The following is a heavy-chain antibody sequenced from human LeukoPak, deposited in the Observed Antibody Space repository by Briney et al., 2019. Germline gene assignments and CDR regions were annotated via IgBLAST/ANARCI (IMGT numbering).Heavy chain of an antibody. J-gene: IGHJ5*01. CDR2: MCGTAGCT. Sequence: GGSLRLSCQASGFTFYMYAMSWVRQAPGKGLEWVASMCGTAGCTFYTESVKGRFTISRDNSKNVLYLRMNSLTAEDTAIYYCAKDRPNFHENSGHYYRRDGDSWGQGTLVTVSS. D-gene: IGHD3-22*01. V-gene: IGHV3-23*01. CDR3: AKDRPNFHENSGHYYRRDGDS. CDR1: GFTFYMYA.